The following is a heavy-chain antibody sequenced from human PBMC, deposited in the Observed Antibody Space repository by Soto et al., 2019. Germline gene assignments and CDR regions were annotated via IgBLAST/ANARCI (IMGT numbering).Heavy chain of an antibody. J-gene: IGHJ4*02. CDR1: GESISTDG. Sequence: SETMSLTCTVSGESISTDGWSWIRQSPGKGLEWIGSIYYGGSTNYNPSLKSRVTISVDTSKNQFSLKLSSVTAADTAVYYCARHSGHIFFDYWGQGTLVTVSS. V-gene: IGHV4-59*08. CDR2: IYYGGST. D-gene: IGHD5-12*01. CDR3: ARHSGHIFFDY.